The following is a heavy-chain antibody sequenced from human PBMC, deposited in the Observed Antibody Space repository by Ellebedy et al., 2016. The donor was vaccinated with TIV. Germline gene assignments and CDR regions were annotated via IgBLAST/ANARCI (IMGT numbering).Heavy chain of an antibody. J-gene: IGHJ4*02. D-gene: IGHD1-1*01. CDR2: IYYSGST. CDR1: GGSISSYY. Sequence: SETLSLTCTVSGGSISSYYWSWVRQPPGKGLEWIGYIYYSGSTNYPPSLPRLFPLSLAPSKNQFSLKLSSVTAADTAVYYCARVGTASYDFDYWGQGTLVTVSS. CDR3: ARVGTASYDFDY. V-gene: IGHV4-59*01.